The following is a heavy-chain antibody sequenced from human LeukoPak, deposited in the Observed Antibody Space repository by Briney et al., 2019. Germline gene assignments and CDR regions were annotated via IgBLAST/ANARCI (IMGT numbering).Heavy chain of an antibody. CDR3: AKFPSVGYSYGYPGY. J-gene: IGHJ4*02. CDR1: GFTFDDYS. D-gene: IGHD5-18*01. V-gene: IGHV3-9*01. Sequence: GGSLRLSCAASGFTFDDYSMHWARQAPGKGLEWVSGISWNGGSIGYADSVKGRFTISRDNSKNTLYLQMNSLRAEDTAVYYCAKFPSVGYSYGYPGYWGQGTLVTVSS. CDR2: ISWNGGSI.